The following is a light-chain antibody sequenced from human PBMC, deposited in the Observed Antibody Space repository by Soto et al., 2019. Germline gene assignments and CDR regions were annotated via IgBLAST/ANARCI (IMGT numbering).Light chain of an antibody. CDR2: DAS. CDR3: QRYSNWPET. V-gene: IGKV3-15*01. Sequence: EIVMTQSPATLSVSPGERASLSCRASQSISSNLAWYQQKPGQAPRLLIYDASTRATGIPARFSGSGSGTEFTLTISSLQSEDFAVYYCQRYSNWPETFGQGTKV. CDR1: QSISSN. J-gene: IGKJ1*01.